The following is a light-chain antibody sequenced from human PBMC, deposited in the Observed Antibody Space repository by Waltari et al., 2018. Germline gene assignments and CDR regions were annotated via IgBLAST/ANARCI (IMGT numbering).Light chain of an antibody. J-gene: IGKJ4*01. Sequence: DIQMTHSPSTLSASVGATIIITCRASQSISNWLAWYQQKPGKAPKLLIYKAFTLETGVPSRFSGSGSGTVFTLTISSLQPDDFATYYCQQYNSYSLLTFGGGTKVEIE. CDR3: QQYNSYSLLT. V-gene: IGKV1-5*03. CDR2: KAF. CDR1: QSISNW.